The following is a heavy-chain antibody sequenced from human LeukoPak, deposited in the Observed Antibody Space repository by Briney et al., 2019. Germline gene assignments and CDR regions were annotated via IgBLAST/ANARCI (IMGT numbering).Heavy chain of an antibody. CDR1: GFTFSSYA. V-gene: IGHV3-30-3*01. Sequence: HPGGSLRLSCAASGFTFSSYAMHWVRQAPGKGLEWVAVISYDGSNKYYADSVKGRFTISRDNSKNTLYLQMNSLRAEDTAVYYCASERSGYLKIVDYWGQGTLVTVSS. CDR2: ISYDGSNK. CDR3: ASERSGYLKIVDY. D-gene: IGHD3-3*01. J-gene: IGHJ4*02.